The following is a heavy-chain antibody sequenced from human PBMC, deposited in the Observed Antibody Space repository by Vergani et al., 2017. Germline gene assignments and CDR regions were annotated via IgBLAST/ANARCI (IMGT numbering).Heavy chain of an antibody. J-gene: IGHJ4*02. V-gene: IGHV3-30*02. D-gene: IGHD2-15*01. CDR1: GCTFNRYG. CDR2: VLFDGSNE. CDR3: ARDLAYCHEGSCAR. Sequence: QVQLVQSGGGVVQPGGSLRLSCVASGCTFNRYGMQWVRQAPGKGLEWVAYVLFDGSNEYYADSVKGRFIVSRDNSNDALYLQMNSLRTDDTAVYYCARDLAYCHEGSCARWGQGSVVTVSS.